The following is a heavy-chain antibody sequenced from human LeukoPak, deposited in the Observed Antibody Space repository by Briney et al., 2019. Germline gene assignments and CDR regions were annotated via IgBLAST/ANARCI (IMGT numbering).Heavy chain of an antibody. J-gene: IGHJ2*01. D-gene: IGHD4-11*01. CDR2: ISGSGGST. CDR1: GFTFSSYA. CDR3: ARGVHDYSNPTWYFDL. V-gene: IGHV3-23*01. Sequence: GGSLRLSCAASGFTFSSYAMSWVRQAPGKGLEWVSAISGSGGSTYYADSVKGRFTISRDNSKNTLYLQMNSLRSEDTAVYYCARGVHDYSNPTWYFDLWGRGTLVTVSS.